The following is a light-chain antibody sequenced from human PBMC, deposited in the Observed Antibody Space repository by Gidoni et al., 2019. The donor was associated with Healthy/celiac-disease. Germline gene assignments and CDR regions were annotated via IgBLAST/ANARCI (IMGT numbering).Light chain of an antibody. J-gene: IGKJ4*01. CDR1: QSVSSY. V-gene: IGKV3-11*01. Sequence: EIVLTQSPASLSLSPGERATLSCRASQSVSSYLAWYQQKPGQAPRLLIYDASNRATGIPARSSGSGSGTDFTLTISSLEPEDFAVYYCQQRSNWPPRTFGGGTKVEIK. CDR2: DAS. CDR3: QQRSNWPPRT.